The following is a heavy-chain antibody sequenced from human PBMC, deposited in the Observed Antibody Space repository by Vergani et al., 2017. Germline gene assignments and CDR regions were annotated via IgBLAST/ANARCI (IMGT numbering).Heavy chain of an antibody. V-gene: IGHV1-69*18. D-gene: IGHD5-18*01. CDR1: GGTFSSYA. CDR2: IIPIFGTA. CDR3: ARDNVDTAMDYYYYYGMDV. J-gene: IGHJ6*02. Sequence: QVQLVQSGAEVKKPGSSAKVSCKASGGTFSSYAISWVRQAPGQGLEWMGRIIPIFGTANYAQKFQGRVTITADESTSTAYMELSSLRSEDTAVYYCARDNVDTAMDYYYYYGMDVWGQGTTVTVSS.